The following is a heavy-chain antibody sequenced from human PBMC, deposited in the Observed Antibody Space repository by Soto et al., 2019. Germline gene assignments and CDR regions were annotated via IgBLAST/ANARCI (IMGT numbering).Heavy chain of an antibody. V-gene: IGHV4-59*11. CDR3: ARRSYPMAPYAV. Sequence: SETLSLTXSVSGDSISGHHWGWVRQPPGKSLEWLGYMYYSARTLYNSSLESRVTISIDASKNEVTLRLRSVTAVDTAVYFCARRSYPMAPYAVWGPGTLVTVSS. CDR2: MYYSART. D-gene: IGHD3-16*02. CDR1: GDSISGHH. J-gene: IGHJ4*02.